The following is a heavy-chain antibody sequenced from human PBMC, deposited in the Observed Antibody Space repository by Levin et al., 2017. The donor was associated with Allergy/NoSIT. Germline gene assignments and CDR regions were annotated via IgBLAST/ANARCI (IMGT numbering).Heavy chain of an antibody. CDR2: IKSKTDGGTT. CDR1: GFTFSNAW. Sequence: GGSLRLSCAASGFTFSNAWMSWVRQAPGKGLEWVGRIKSKTDGGTTDYAAPVKGRFTISRDDSKNTLYLQMNSLKTEDTAVYYCTTGTDQVGYCSSTSCYGGNAFDIWGQGTMVTVSS. J-gene: IGHJ3*02. CDR3: TTGTDQVGYCSSTSCYGGNAFDI. D-gene: IGHD2-2*01. V-gene: IGHV3-15*01.